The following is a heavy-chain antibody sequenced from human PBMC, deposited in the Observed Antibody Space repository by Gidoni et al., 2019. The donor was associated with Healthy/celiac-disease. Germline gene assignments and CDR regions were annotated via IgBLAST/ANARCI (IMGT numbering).Heavy chain of an antibody. Sequence: EVQLLESGGGLVQPGGSLRLSCAASGFTFSSYAMSWVRQAPGKGLEWVSAISGSGGSTYYADSVKGRFTISRDNSKNTLYLQMNSLRAEDTAVYYCAKEEDEGAPPAYYGMDVWGQGTTVTVSS. D-gene: IGHD1-26*01. CDR1: GFTFSSYA. CDR2: ISGSGGST. J-gene: IGHJ6*02. CDR3: AKEEDEGAPPAYYGMDV. V-gene: IGHV3-23*01.